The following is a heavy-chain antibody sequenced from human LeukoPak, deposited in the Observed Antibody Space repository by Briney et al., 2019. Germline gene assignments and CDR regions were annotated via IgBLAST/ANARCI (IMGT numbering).Heavy chain of an antibody. D-gene: IGHD2/OR15-2a*01. CDR1: GFTFSSYE. V-gene: IGHV3-48*03. CDR3: ARERTTIVSGTTIGAY. J-gene: IGHJ4*02. CDR2: ITGSGDTI. Sequence: GGSLRLSCAASGFTFSSYEMNWVRQAPGKGLEWISYITGSGDTIYYADSVKGRFTISRDNAKNSLYLQMNSLRADDTAVYYCARERTTIVSGTTIGAYWGQGTLVTVSS.